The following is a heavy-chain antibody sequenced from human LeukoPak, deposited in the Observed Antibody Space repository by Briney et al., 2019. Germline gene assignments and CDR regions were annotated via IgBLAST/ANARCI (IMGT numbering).Heavy chain of an antibody. J-gene: IGHJ4*02. CDR1: GLTFSSHW. Sequence: GGSLRLSCAASGLTFSSHWMHWVRQAPGKGLEWVGRIKRKIDGETTDYAAPVKGRFTISRDDSKSTLYLQMNSLKSEDTAVYYCTTLSFVWFGDDYWGQGTLVTVSS. D-gene: IGHD3-10*01. CDR3: TTLSFVWFGDDY. V-gene: IGHV3-15*01. CDR2: IKRKIDGETT.